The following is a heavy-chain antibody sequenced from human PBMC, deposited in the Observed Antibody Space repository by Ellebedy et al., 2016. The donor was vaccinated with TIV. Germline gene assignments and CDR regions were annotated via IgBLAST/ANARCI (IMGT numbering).Heavy chain of an antibody. CDR1: GGSISSSSYY. CDR3: ASHGSGKVDY. J-gene: IGHJ4*02. V-gene: IGHV4-39*01. D-gene: IGHD1-26*01. CDR2: IYYSGTT. Sequence: SETLSLTCTVSGGSISSSSYYWGWIRQPPGKGLEWIASIYYSGTTYYNPSHRSRVTIPADTSKNQFSLRMSSVTAADTAVYYCASHGSGKVDYWGQGTLVTVSS.